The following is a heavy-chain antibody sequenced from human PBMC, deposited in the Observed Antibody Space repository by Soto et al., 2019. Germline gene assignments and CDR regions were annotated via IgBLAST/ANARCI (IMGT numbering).Heavy chain of an antibody. CDR2: ISYGGNTE. D-gene: IGHD6-13*01. CDR1: GFTFSTSA. J-gene: IGHJ4*02. Sequence: QVQVVESGGGVVQPGGSLRLSCAASGFTFSTSAMHWVRQAPGKGLVWMAAISYGGNTEYYSDSVKGRFTVSRDISESTLYRQMNGLRTEDTAGYYCVREEVEAGRGHFGCWGQGTLVSVSS. CDR3: VREEVEAGRGHFGC. V-gene: IGHV3-30-3*01.